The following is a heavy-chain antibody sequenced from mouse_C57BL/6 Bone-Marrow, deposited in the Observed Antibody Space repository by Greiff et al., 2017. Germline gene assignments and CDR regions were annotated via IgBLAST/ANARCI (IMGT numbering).Heavy chain of an antibody. Sequence: VQLMESGAELVKPGASVKMSCKASGYTFTSYWITWVKQRPGQGLEWIGDIYPGSGSTNYNEKFKSKATLTVDTSTSTAYMQLSSLTSEDSAVYYCASVSLGDYWRRGTTLTFSS. CDR3: ASVSLGDY. V-gene: IGHV1-55*01. CDR1: GYTFTSYW. CDR2: IYPGSGST. D-gene: IGHD4-1*01. J-gene: IGHJ2*01.